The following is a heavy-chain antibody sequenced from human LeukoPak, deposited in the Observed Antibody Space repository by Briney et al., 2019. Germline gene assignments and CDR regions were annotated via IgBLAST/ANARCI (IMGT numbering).Heavy chain of an antibody. Sequence: GRSLRLSCAASGFTFSSYGMHWVRQAPGKGLEWVAVIWYDGSNKYYADSVKGRFTISRDNSKNTLYLQMNSLRGEDTAVYYCAKGTGGSSWSPNRDWGQGTLVTVSS. CDR2: IWYDGSNK. D-gene: IGHD6-13*01. CDR1: GFTFSSYG. V-gene: IGHV3-33*06. CDR3: AKGTGGSSWSPNRD. J-gene: IGHJ4*02.